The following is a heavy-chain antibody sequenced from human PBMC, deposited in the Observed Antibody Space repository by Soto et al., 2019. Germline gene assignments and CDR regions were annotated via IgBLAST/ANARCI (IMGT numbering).Heavy chain of an antibody. CDR1: GGTFSSYT. CDR2: IIPILGIA. Sequence: ASVKVSCKASGGTFSSYTISWVRQAPGQGLEWMGRIIPILGIANYAQKFQGRVTITADKSTSTAYMELSSLRSEDTAVYYCARDLSHRRYYDFWSGYPDPGNWFDPWGQGTLVTVSS. CDR3: ARDLSHRRYYDFWSGYPDPGNWFDP. J-gene: IGHJ5*02. V-gene: IGHV1-69*04. D-gene: IGHD3-3*01.